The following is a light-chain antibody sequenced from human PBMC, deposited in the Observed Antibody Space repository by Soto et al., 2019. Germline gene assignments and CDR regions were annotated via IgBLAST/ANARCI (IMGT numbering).Light chain of an antibody. Sequence: QSVLTQPASVSGSPGQSIAISCTGTSSDVGGYSYVSWYQQQPGKAPKLVISDVSNRPSGVSDRFSGSKSGNTASLTISGLQTEHEADYYCASYTTSSTYVFGTGTKVTV. J-gene: IGLJ1*01. CDR3: ASYTTSSTYV. CDR2: DVS. V-gene: IGLV2-14*01. CDR1: SSDVGGYSY.